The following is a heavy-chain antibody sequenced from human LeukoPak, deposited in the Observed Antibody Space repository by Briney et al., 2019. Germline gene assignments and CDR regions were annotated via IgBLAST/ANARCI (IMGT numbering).Heavy chain of an antibody. CDR1: GFTFSSYS. CDR3: ARYPSIAARQYDY. V-gene: IGHV3-21*01. Sequence: KPGGSLRLSCAASGFTFSSYSMNWVRRAPGKGLEWVSSISSSSSYIYYADSVKGRFTISRDNAKNSLYLQMNSLRAEDTAVYYCARYPSIAARQYDYWGQGTLVTVSS. J-gene: IGHJ4*02. CDR2: ISSSSSYI. D-gene: IGHD6-6*01.